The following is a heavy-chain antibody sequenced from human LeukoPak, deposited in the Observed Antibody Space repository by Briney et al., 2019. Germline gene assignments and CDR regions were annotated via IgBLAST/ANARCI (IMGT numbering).Heavy chain of an antibody. V-gene: IGHV4-59*01. CDR1: GGSISSYY. CDR3: ARVAHPVRGVIGWFDP. J-gene: IGHJ5*02. CDR2: IYYSGST. Sequence: PSETLSLTCTVSGGSISSYYWSWIRQPPGKGLEWIGYIYYSGSTNYNPSLKSRVTISVDTSKNQFSLKLSSVTAADTAVYYCARVAHPVRGVIGWFDPWGQGTLVTVSS. D-gene: IGHD3-10*01.